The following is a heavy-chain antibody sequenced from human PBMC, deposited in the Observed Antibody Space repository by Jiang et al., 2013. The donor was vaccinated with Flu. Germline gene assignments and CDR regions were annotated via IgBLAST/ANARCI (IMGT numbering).Heavy chain of an antibody. J-gene: IGHJ6*02. CDR1: GFTFTMYW. V-gene: IGHV3-7*03. CDR3: ARESRPPTWELLYYYYGMDV. D-gene: IGHD1-26*01. Sequence: QLLESGGGLVQPGGSLRLSCAASGFTFTMYWMSWVRQAPGKGLEWVANIKQDGSEKYYVDSVKGRFTISRDNAKNSLYLQMNSLRAEDTAVYYCARESRPPTWELLYYYYGMDVWGQGTTVTVSS. CDR2: IKQDGSEK.